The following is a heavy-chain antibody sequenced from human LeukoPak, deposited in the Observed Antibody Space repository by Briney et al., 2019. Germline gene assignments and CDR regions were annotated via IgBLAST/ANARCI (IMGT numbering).Heavy chain of an antibody. J-gene: IGHJ5*02. Sequence: KVSCKASGYTFTSYWIGWVRQMPGKGLEWMGIIYPGDSDTRYSPSFQGQVTISADKSISTAYLQWSSLKASDTAMYYCARQGSSWYPNWFDPWGQGTLVTVSS. V-gene: IGHV5-51*01. CDR1: GYTFTSYW. CDR3: ARQGSSWYPNWFDP. D-gene: IGHD6-13*01. CDR2: IYPGDSDT.